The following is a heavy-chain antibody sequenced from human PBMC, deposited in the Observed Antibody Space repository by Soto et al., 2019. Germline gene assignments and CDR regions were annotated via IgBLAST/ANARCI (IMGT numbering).Heavy chain of an antibody. J-gene: IGHJ6*02. Sequence: ASVKVSCKVSGYTLTELSMHWVRQAPGKGLGWMGGFDPEDGETIYAQKFQGRVTMTEDTSTDTAYMELSSLRSEDTAVYYCATTVVTEPAHYYYGMDVWGQGTTVTVSS. CDR2: FDPEDGET. V-gene: IGHV1-24*01. CDR3: ATTVVTEPAHYYYGMDV. CDR1: GYTLTELS. D-gene: IGHD2-15*01.